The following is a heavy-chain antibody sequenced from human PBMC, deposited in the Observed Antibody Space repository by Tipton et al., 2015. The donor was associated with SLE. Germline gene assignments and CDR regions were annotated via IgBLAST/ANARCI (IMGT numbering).Heavy chain of an antibody. J-gene: IGHJ4*02. CDR1: GGSLSDYY. Sequence: TLSLTCAVYGGSLSDYYWTWIRQPPGKGLEWIGEINHRGSTIYNPSLKSRLTISEDRSKNQFSLRLSSVTAADTAVYYCARVKAPYYSGSGSYYYFDYWGQGTLVTVSS. CDR2: INHRGST. V-gene: IGHV4-34*01. D-gene: IGHD3-10*01. CDR3: ARVKAPYYSGSGSYYYFDY.